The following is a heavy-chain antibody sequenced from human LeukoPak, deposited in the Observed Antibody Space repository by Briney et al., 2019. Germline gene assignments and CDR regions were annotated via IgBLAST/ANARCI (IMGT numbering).Heavy chain of an antibody. CDR3: ARDQTNYYYYGMDV. V-gene: IGHV4-39*07. Sequence: SETLSLTCTVSGGSISSSSYCWGWIRQPPGKGLEWIGEINHSGSTNYNPSLKSRVTISVDTSKNQFSLKLSSVTAADTAVYYCARDQTNYYYYGMDVWGQGTTVTVSS. J-gene: IGHJ6*02. CDR2: INHSGST. CDR1: GGSISSSSYC.